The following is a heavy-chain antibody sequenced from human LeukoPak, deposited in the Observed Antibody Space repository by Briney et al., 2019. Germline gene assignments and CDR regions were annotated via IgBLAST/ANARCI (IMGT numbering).Heavy chain of an antibody. CDR3: AKGDQPLLHGGAFDF. J-gene: IGHJ4*02. CDR2: ITSSGT. Sequence: GGSLRLSCAASGFTFRSYVMTWVRQAPGKGLEWVSSITSSGTFYADSVKGRFTISRDNSRNTVYLQLSSLRAEDTALYYCAKGDQPLLHGGAFDFWGQGTLLAVSS. V-gene: IGHV3-23*01. D-gene: IGHD2-15*01. CDR1: GFTFRSYV.